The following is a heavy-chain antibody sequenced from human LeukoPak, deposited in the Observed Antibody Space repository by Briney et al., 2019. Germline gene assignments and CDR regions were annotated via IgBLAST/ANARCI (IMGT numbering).Heavy chain of an antibody. V-gene: IGHV4-59*01. CDR2: IYYSGST. CDR3: ARGSYSGRPSPGAGRYYYYYGMDV. CDR1: GGSISSYY. D-gene: IGHD1-26*01. Sequence: SETLSLTCTVSGGSISSYYWSWIRQPPGKGLEWIGYIYYSGSTNYNPSLKSRVTISVDTSKNQFSLKLSSVTAADTAVYYCARGSYSGRPSPGAGRYYYYYGMDVWGQRTTVTVSS. J-gene: IGHJ6*02.